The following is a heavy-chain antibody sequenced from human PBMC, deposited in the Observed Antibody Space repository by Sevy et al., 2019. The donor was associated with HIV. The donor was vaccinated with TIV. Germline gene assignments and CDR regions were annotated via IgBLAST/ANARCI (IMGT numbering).Heavy chain of an antibody. J-gene: IGHJ4*02. CDR2: FDPEDGET. D-gene: IGHD3-22*01. Sequence: ASVKVSCKVSGYTLSQLSMHWVRQAPGKGLEWMGRFDPEDGETIFAQKFQGTVTMTEDTFTDTAYMELSSLRSEDTAVYYCASAREYYEDNSGYLDYWGQGTLVTVSS. CDR1: GYTLSQLS. V-gene: IGHV1-24*01. CDR3: ASAREYYEDNSGYLDY.